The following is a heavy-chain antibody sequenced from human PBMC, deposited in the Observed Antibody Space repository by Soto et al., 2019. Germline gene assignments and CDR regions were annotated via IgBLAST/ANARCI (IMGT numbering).Heavy chain of an antibody. Sequence: QGHLVQSGPEVKKPGASVKVSCKASGYTFYTFGMCWVRQAPGQGLEWMGCLSGYTGSPHYAQTYQDRVAMTTDSSTDTAYMELSSLTADDTAVYFCARLYSWNDMMGDFYRYLDAWGTGTTVIVSS. D-gene: IGHD1-1*01. CDR1: GYTFYTFG. J-gene: IGHJ6*03. CDR2: LSGYTGSP. CDR3: ARLYSWNDMMGDFYRYLDA. V-gene: IGHV1-18*01.